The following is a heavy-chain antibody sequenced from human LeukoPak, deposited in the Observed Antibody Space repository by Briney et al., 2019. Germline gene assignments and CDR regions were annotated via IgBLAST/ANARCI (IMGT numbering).Heavy chain of an antibody. CDR2: INPKSGGA. D-gene: IGHD2-2*01. CDR1: GYTFTGYY. CDR3: ARFEDQGLLPAAFY. Sequence: GASVKVSCKASGYTFTGYYMHWVRQAPGRGLEWMGWINPKSGGAKYPQKFQGRVTMTRDTSISTAYMELSSLRSDDTAMYYCARFEDQGLLPAAFYWGQGTLVTVSS. V-gene: IGHV1-2*02. J-gene: IGHJ4*02.